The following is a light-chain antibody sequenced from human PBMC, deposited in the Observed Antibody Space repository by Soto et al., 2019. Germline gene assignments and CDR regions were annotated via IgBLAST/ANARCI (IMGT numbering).Light chain of an antibody. J-gene: IGKJ4*01. CDR2: DAS. CDR3: QQRSNWYLT. V-gene: IGKV3-11*01. Sequence: EIVLTQSPATLSLSPGERATLSCRASQSVSSYLAWYQQRPGQAPRLLMYDASNRATGIPTRFSGSGSGTDFTLTISSLEPEDFALYYCQQRSNWYLTFRGGTKVEI. CDR1: QSVSSY.